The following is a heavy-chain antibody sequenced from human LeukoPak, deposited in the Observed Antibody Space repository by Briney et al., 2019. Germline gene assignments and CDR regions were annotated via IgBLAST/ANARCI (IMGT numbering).Heavy chain of an antibody. V-gene: IGHV1-18*01. Sequence: ASVKVSCKASGYTFTSYGISWVRQAPGQGLEWMGWISAYNGNTNYAQKLQGRVPMTTDTSTSTAYMELRSLRSDDTAVYYCARDKAYGSGSYYSEDFDYWGQGTLVTVSS. J-gene: IGHJ4*02. CDR2: ISAYNGNT. D-gene: IGHD3-10*01. CDR1: GYTFTSYG. CDR3: ARDKAYGSGSYYSEDFDY.